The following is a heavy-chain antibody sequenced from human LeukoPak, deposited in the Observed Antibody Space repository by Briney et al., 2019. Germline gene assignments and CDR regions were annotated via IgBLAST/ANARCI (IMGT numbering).Heavy chain of an antibody. CDR1: GFTFDDYG. Sequence: GGSLRLSCAASGFTFDDYGMSWVRQAPGKGLEWVSGINWNGGSTGYADSVKGRFTISRDNAKNSLYLQMNSLRAEDTALYYCARDWGYYYDSSGYYRRAPFDYWGQGTLVTVS. D-gene: IGHD3-22*01. CDR2: INWNGGST. CDR3: ARDWGYYYDSSGYYRRAPFDY. J-gene: IGHJ4*02. V-gene: IGHV3-20*04.